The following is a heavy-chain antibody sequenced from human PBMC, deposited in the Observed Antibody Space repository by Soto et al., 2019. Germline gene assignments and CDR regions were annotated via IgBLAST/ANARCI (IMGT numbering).Heavy chain of an antibody. CDR2: ISAYKGNT. CDR3: ARDPRKLAYCGGDCAFDI. J-gene: IGHJ3*02. D-gene: IGHD2-21*01. CDR1: GYTFTSYG. V-gene: IGHV1-18*01. Sequence: ASVKVSCKASGYTFTSYGISWVRQAPGQGLEWMGWISAYKGNTNYAQKLQGRVTMTTDTSTSTAYMELRSLGSDDTAVYYCARDPRKLAYCGGDCAFDIWGQGTMVTVS.